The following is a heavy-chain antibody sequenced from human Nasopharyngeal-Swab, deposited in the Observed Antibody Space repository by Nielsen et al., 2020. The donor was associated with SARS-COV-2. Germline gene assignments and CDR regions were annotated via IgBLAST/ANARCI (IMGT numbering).Heavy chain of an antibody. CDR1: GGTFSSYA. Sequence: SVKVSCKASGGTFSSYAISWVRQAPGQGLEWMGGIIPILGIANYAQKFQGRVTITADKSTSTAYMELSSLRAEDTAVYYCARSKRDSSGYWYFDLWGRGTLVTVSS. CDR2: IIPILGIA. V-gene: IGHV1-69*10. CDR3: ARSKRDSSGYWYFDL. J-gene: IGHJ2*01. D-gene: IGHD3-22*01.